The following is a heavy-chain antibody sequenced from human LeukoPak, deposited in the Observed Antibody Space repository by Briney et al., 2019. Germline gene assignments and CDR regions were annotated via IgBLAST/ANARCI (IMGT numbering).Heavy chain of an antibody. Sequence: ASVKVSCKASGYTFTGYYMHWVRQAPGQGLEWMGWINPNSGGTNYAQKFQGRVTMTRDTSISTAYMELSRLRSDDTAVCYCARVPRYCSGGSCSYFDYWGQGTLVTVSS. CDR3: ARVPRYCSGGSCSYFDY. D-gene: IGHD2-15*01. CDR1: GYTFTGYY. CDR2: INPNSGGT. V-gene: IGHV1-2*02. J-gene: IGHJ4*02.